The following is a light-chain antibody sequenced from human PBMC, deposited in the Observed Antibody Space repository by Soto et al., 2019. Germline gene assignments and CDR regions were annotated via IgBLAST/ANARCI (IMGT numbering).Light chain of an antibody. J-gene: IGLJ3*02. CDR1: KSDVGNYNL. V-gene: IGLV2-23*02. Sequence: QSALTQPASVSGSPGQSITISCAGTKSDVGNYNLVSWYQQHPGKAPKLMIYEVNKRPSGVSNRFSGSKSGNTASLTISGLQAEDEADYYCCSYAGSDTGAFGGGTKLPVL. CDR3: CSYAGSDTGA. CDR2: EVN.